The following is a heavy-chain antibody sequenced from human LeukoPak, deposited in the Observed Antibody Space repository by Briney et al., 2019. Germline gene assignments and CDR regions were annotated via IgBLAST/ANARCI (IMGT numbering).Heavy chain of an antibody. CDR2: ISSSSSYI. CDR3: ARDKRDSSSVDY. CDR1: GFTFSSYS. D-gene: IGHD6-6*01. Sequence: GGSLRLSCAASGFTFSSYSMNWVRQAQGQGMEWVSSISSSSSYIYYADSVKGRFTISRDNAKNSLFLQMNSLRAEDTAVYYCARDKRDSSSVDYWGQGTLVTVSS. V-gene: IGHV3-21*01. J-gene: IGHJ4*02.